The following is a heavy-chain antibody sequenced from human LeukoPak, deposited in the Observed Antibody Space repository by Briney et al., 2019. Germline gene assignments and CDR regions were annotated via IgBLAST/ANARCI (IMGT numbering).Heavy chain of an antibody. D-gene: IGHD3-22*01. CDR2: ISSSGSTI. V-gene: IGHV3-11*01. Sequence: PGGSLRLSCAASGFTFSDYYMSWIRQAPGKGLEWVSYISSSGSTIYYADSVKGRFTISRDNAKNSLYLQMNRLRAEDTAVYYCARDRSDYYDSSGYPLGYWGQGTLVTVSS. J-gene: IGHJ4*02. CDR1: GFTFSDYY. CDR3: ARDRSDYYDSSGYPLGY.